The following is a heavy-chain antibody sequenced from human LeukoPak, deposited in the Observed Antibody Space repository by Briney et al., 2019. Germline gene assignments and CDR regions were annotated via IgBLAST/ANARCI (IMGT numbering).Heavy chain of an antibody. Sequence: SETLSLTCAVYGGSFSGYYWSWIRQPPGKGLEWIGKINHSGSTNYIPSLISRATVSLDTSKNQFFLKLSSVPAADSAVYYCESGRCSLNYWGQGTLVTVSS. CDR1: GGSFSGYY. CDR3: ESGRCSLNY. CDR2: INHSGST. J-gene: IGHJ4*02. V-gene: IGHV4-34*01. D-gene: IGHD3-10*02.